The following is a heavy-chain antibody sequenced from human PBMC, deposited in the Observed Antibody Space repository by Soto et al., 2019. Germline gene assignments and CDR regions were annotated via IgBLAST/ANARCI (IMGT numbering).Heavy chain of an antibody. CDR1: GGSISSGGYY. CDR3: AKEHGGGTSTITSYFDY. Sequence: SETLSLTCTVSGGSISSGGYYWSWIRQHPGKGLEWIGYIYYSGSTYYNPSLKSRVTISVDTSKNQFSLKLSPDDTAVYFCAKEHGGGTSTITSYFDYWGRGTLVTVSS. D-gene: IGHD5-12*01. CDR2: IYYSGST. V-gene: IGHV4-31*03. J-gene: IGHJ4*02.